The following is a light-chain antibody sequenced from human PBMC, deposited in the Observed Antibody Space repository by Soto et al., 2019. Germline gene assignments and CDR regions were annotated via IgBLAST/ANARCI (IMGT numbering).Light chain of an antibody. CDR1: SSDVGGYNY. Sequence: SSDVGGYNYVSWYQQHPGKGPKLMIYEVSNRPSGVSNRSSGSKSGNTATLTISGLQAEDEADYYCSSYTSTTTRVFGTGTKVTVL. CDR2: EVS. V-gene: IGLV2-14*03. J-gene: IGLJ1*01. CDR3: SSYTSTTTRV.